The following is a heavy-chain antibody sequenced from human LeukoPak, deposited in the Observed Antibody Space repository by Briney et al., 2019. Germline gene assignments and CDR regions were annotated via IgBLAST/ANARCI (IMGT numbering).Heavy chain of an antibody. V-gene: IGHV4-59*08. J-gene: IGHJ4*02. CDR1: GGSISSYD. CDR3: ASNYYGSGSLDY. Sequence: PSETLALTCTVSGGSISSYDWSWIRQPPGKGLDWIGYIYYSGSTNYNPSLKSRVTISVDTSKNQFSLKLSSVTAADTAVYYCASNYYGSGSLDYWGQGNLVTVSS. D-gene: IGHD3-10*01. CDR2: IYYSGST.